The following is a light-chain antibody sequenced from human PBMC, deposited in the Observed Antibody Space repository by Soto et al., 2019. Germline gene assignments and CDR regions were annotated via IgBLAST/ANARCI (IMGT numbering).Light chain of an antibody. CDR3: QYFGGSPPMYT. V-gene: IGKV3-20*01. CDR2: GAS. J-gene: IGKJ2*01. Sequence: EVVLTQSPGTLSLSPGERATLSCRADQSVSSNYLAWYQQKPGQAPRLLIYGASSRATGIPDRFSGSGSGSDFTLTISRLEPEDFAVYYCQYFGGSPPMYTFGQGTKLEIK. CDR1: QSVSSNY.